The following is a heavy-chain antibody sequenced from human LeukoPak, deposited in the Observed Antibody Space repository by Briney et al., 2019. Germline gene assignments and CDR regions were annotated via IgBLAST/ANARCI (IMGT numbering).Heavy chain of an antibody. V-gene: IGHV4-34*01. J-gene: IGHJ4*02. Sequence: KPSETLSLTCAVYGGSFSGYYWSWIRQPPGKGLEWIGEINHSGSTNYNPSLKSRVTISVDTSKNQFSLKLSSVTAADTAVYYCASNRVLRFLEWLGPLNGYYYGSGIFDYWGQGTLVTVSS. CDR3: ASNRVLRFLEWLGPLNGYYYGSGIFDY. D-gene: IGHD3-3*01. CDR2: INHSGST. CDR1: GGSFSGYY.